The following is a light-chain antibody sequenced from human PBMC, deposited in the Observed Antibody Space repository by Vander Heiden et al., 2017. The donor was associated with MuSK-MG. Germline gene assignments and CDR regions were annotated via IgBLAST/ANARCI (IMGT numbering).Light chain of an antibody. CDR1: QSVSSSY. V-gene: IGKV3-20*01. CDR2: GAS. CDR3: QQYGSSPKFT. Sequence: EIVLKQSPGTLSLYPGERATLSCRASQSVSSSYLAWYQQKPGQAPRLLIYGASSRATGIPDRFSGSGSGTDFTLTISRLEPEDFAVYYCQQYGSSPKFTFGHEAKVGIQ. J-gene: IGKJ3*01.